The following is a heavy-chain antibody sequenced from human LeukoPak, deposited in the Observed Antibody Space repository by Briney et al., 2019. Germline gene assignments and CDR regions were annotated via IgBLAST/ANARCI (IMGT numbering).Heavy chain of an antibody. D-gene: IGHD6-6*01. Sequence: GGSLRLSCAASGLTFSTYWMSWVRQAPGKGLEWVANIKQDGSEKDYVDSVKGRFTISRDNAKNSLYLQMNSLRAEDTAVYHCARVYSSSSGRALDYWGQGTLVTVSS. J-gene: IGHJ4*02. CDR3: ARVYSSSSGRALDY. CDR2: IKQDGSEK. CDR1: GLTFSTYW. V-gene: IGHV3-7*01.